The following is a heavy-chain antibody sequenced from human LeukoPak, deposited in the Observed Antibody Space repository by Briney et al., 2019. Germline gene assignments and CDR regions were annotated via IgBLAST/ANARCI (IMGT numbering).Heavy chain of an antibody. CDR2: ISSNGGST. CDR1: GFTFSSYA. CDR3: ASLSSYSSGWYYGMDF. D-gene: IGHD6-19*01. V-gene: IGHV3-64*01. J-gene: IGHJ6*02. Sequence: GGSLRLSCAASGFTFSSYAMHWVRQAPGKGLEYVSAISSNGGSTYYANSVKGRFTISRDNSKNTLYLQMGSLRAEDMAVYYCASLSSYSSGWYYGMDFWGQGTTVTVSS.